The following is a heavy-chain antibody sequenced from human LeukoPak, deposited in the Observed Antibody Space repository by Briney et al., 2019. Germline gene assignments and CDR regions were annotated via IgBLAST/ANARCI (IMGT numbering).Heavy chain of an antibody. V-gene: IGHV4-38-2*02. CDR3: ARDRRQLVTFDY. CDR1: DYSISSGYY. CDR2: IFQSGNT. J-gene: IGHJ4*02. D-gene: IGHD6-13*01. Sequence: ASETLSLTCAVSDYSISSGYYWGWIRPPPGKGLEWIGSIFQSGNTYYNPSLKGRVTISVDTSENRFSLKLTSVTATDTAVYYCARDRRQLVTFDYWGQGTLVTVSS.